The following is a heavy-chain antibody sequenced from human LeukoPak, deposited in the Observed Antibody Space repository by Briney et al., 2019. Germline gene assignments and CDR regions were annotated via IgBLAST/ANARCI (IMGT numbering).Heavy chain of an antibody. CDR3: ARGPEGRAGSWFDP. D-gene: IGHD1-14*01. CDR2: IYYSGST. V-gene: IGHV4-59*09. Sequence: YIYYSGSTNYNPSLKSRVTISVDTSKNQFSLKLSSVTAADTAVYYCARGPEGRAGSWFDPXXXGXL. J-gene: IGHJ5*02.